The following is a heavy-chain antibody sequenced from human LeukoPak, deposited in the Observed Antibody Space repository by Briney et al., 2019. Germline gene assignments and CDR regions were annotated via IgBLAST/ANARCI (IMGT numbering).Heavy chain of an antibody. CDR2: IYYSGST. V-gene: IGHV4-59*01. D-gene: IGHD2-2*01. Sequence: PSETLAIICSVCGGSISSYYWSWIRQPPGKGLEWIGYIYYSGSTNYNPSLKSRVTLSVDTSKNQFSLKLSSVTAADTAVYYCARDAVGSWFDPWGQGTLVTVSS. CDR3: ARDAVGSWFDP. CDR1: GGSISSYY. J-gene: IGHJ5*02.